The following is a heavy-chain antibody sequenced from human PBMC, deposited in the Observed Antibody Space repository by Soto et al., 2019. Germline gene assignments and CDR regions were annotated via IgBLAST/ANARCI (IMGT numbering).Heavy chain of an antibody. D-gene: IGHD6-19*01. CDR3: AREEQWPNRGGAS. CDR1: GGSVSTGDYY. CDR2: VSYSGNT. J-gene: IGHJ5*02. Sequence: SSETLSLTCTVSGGSVSTGDYYWSWIRQPPGKGLEWIGYVSYSGNTFYKASLRSRLTISVDTSKNQFSLRLSSVTAADTAVYFCAREEQWPNRGGASWGQGTLVTVSS. V-gene: IGHV4-61*08.